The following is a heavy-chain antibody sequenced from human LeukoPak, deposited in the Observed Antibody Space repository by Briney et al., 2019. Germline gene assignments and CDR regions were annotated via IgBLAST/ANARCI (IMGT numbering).Heavy chain of an antibody. V-gene: IGHV4-31*11. CDR1: GDSISRGGYY. J-gene: IGHJ4*02. Sequence: PSETLSLTCVVSGDSISRGGYYWSWIRQHSGKGLEWIGYIYYSGSTYYNPSLKSRVTISLDTSKNQFSLELSSVTVTDTAVYYCARCSAGLVRFFDYWGQGTLVTVSS. CDR3: ARCSAGLVRFFDY. D-gene: IGHD3-10*02. CDR2: IYYSGST.